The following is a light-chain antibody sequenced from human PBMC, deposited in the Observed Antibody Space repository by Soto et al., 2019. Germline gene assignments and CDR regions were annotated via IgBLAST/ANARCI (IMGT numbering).Light chain of an antibody. J-gene: IGKJ4*01. V-gene: IGKV3-15*01. CDR2: VAS. Sequence: EIVMTQSPVTLSVSPGDRATLSCRASQSVNSNLAWYQHKPGQTPKLLIYVASTSATGIPARFSGSGSGTEFTLTICSLKSEDFAVYYCQQYNVWPLTFGGGTKVEFK. CDR1: QSVNSN. CDR3: QQYNVWPLT.